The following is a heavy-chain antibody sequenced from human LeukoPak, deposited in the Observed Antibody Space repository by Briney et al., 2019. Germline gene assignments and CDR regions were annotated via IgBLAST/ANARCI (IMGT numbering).Heavy chain of an antibody. Sequence: ASVKVSCKASGYTFTSYGISWVRQAPGQGLEWMGWISAYNGNTNYAQKLQGRVTMTTDTSTSTAYMELRSLRSDDTAVYYSARDDRRFAGSGSYYGFDYWGQGTLVTVSS. V-gene: IGHV1-18*01. D-gene: IGHD3-10*01. CDR2: ISAYNGNT. CDR1: GYTFTSYG. J-gene: IGHJ4*02. CDR3: ARDDRRFAGSGSYYGFDY.